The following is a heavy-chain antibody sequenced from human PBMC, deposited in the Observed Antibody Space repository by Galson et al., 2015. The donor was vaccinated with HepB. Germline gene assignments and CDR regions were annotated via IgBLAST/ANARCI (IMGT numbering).Heavy chain of an antibody. Sequence: SVKVSCKASGYTFTSYGMHWVRQAPGQRLEWMGWTSVGNGYTKYSQKFQGRVTITRDTSASTAHMELSSLRSEDTAVYYCARVPGYYYDTSGHFDYWGQGTLVTVSS. D-gene: IGHD3-22*01. CDR2: TSVGNGYT. CDR3: ARVPGYYYDTSGHFDY. J-gene: IGHJ4*02. V-gene: IGHV1-3*01. CDR1: GYTFTSYG.